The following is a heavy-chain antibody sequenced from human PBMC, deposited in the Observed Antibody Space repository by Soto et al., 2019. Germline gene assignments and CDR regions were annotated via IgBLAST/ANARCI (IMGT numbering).Heavy chain of an antibody. J-gene: IGHJ3*02. CDR2: IYYSGST. CDR1: GGSISSGDYY. Sequence: SETLSLTCTVSGGSISSGDYYWSWIRQPPGKGLEWIGYIYYSGSTYYNPSLKSRVTISVDTSKNQFSLKLSSVTAADTAVYYCARSMVRSAFDIWGQGTMVTVSS. CDR3: ARSMVRSAFDI. D-gene: IGHD5-18*01. V-gene: IGHV4-30-4*01.